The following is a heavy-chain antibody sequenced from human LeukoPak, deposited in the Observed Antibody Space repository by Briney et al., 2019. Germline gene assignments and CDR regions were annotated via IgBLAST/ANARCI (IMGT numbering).Heavy chain of an antibody. Sequence: ASVKVSCKASGYTFTSYDINWVRQATGQGLEWMGWMNPNSGNTGYAQKFQGRVTITRNTSISTAYMELSSLRSEDTAVYYCARRHRNRIAVAGTYYYYYMDVWGKGTTVTVSS. D-gene: IGHD6-19*01. V-gene: IGHV1-8*03. CDR3: ARRHRNRIAVAGTYYYYYMDV. CDR1: GYTFTSYD. CDR2: MNPNSGNT. J-gene: IGHJ6*03.